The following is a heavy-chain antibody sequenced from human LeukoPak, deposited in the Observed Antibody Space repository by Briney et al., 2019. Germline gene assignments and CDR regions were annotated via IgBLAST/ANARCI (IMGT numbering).Heavy chain of an antibody. D-gene: IGHD2-15*01. CDR1: GYTFTNYG. Sequence: EASVKVSCKASGYTFTNYGISWVRQAPGQGLEWMGWVSAYADNTNYVQKVQGRVTMTTDTSTSTAYMELRSLRSDDTAVYYCARDCIGCHGFDHWGQGTLVTVSS. CDR2: VSAYADNT. V-gene: IGHV1-18*01. J-gene: IGHJ4*02. CDR3: ARDCIGCHGFDH.